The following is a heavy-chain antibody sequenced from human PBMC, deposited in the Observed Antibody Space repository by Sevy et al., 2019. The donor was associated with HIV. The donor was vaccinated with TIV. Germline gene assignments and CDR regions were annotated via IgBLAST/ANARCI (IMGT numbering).Heavy chain of an antibody. J-gene: IGHJ3*01. CDR2: VSWNSGAR. D-gene: IGHD2-21*01. CDR3: GGDYGHCVVERCFGGCVNVFDV. V-gene: IGHV3-9*01. CDR1: GFTFNDYA. Sequence: GGSLRLSCAASGFTFNDYAMHWVRQVPGKGLEWVSGVSWNSGARGYAESVKGRFTISRDNVKNFLYLQMNSLRVEDTASDDCGGDYGHCVVERCFGGCVNVFDVWGQGTMVTVSS.